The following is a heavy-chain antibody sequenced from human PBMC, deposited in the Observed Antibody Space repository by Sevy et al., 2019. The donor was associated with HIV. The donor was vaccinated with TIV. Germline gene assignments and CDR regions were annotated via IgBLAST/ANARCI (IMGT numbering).Heavy chain of an antibody. V-gene: IGHV3-23*01. D-gene: IGHD3-22*01. CDR2: IYGSGGIT. CDR1: GFTFSNYA. CDR3: AGGRYDSSGSFDAFDI. J-gene: IGHJ3*02. Sequence: GGSLRLSCAVSGFTFSNYAMNWVRQAPGKWLEWVSTIYGSGGITYYADSVRGRFTISRDNSKNTLYLQMNSLRAEDTAVYYCAGGRYDSSGSFDAFDIWGQGTRVTVSS.